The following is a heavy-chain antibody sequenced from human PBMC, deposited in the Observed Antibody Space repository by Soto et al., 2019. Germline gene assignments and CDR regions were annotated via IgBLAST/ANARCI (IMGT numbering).Heavy chain of an antibody. CDR3: ARETTFGSCSGNCYSTFDF. J-gene: IGHJ3*01. Sequence: QVQLVQSGAEVKKPGSSVKVSCKASGVTFTNYAFSWVRQAPGQGLEWMGGVIPIFGSANYAQSFQGRVTITADESTSTVYMELTGLTSDDTAVYFCARETTFGSCSGNCYSTFDFWGQGTMVTVSS. CDR1: GVTFTNYA. V-gene: IGHV1-69*12. CDR2: VIPIFGSA. D-gene: IGHD2-21*02.